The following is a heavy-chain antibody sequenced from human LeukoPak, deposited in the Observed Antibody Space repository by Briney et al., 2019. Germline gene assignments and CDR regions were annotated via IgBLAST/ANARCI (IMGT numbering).Heavy chain of an antibody. CDR2: IYYSGST. CDR3: ASTSRYSSTWDFDY. CDR1: GGSISSYY. D-gene: IGHD6-13*01. Sequence: SETLSLTCTVSGGSISSYYWSWIRQSPGKGLEWIGYIYYSGSTKYNPSLKSRVTISVDTSKNQFSLKLSSVTAADTAMYYCASTSRYSSTWDFDYWGQGTLVTVSS. V-gene: IGHV4-59*01. J-gene: IGHJ4*02.